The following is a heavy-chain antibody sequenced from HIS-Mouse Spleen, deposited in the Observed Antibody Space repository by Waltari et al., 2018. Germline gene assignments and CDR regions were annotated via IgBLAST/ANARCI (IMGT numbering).Heavy chain of an antibody. CDR1: GGSIRSSSYY. V-gene: IGHV4-39*07. CDR3: AREIPYSSSWYDWYFDL. J-gene: IGHJ2*01. D-gene: IGHD6-13*01. Sequence: QLQLQESGPGLVKPSETLALTCTVSGGSIRSSSYYSCWIRQPPGKGLVWIGGIYYSGSTYYNPSLKSRVTISVDTSKNQFSLKLSSVTAADTAVYYCAREIPYSSSWYDWYFDLWGRGTLVTVSS. CDR2: IYYSGST.